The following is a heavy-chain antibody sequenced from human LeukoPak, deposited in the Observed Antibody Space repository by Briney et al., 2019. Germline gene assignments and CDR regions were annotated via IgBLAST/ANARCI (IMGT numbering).Heavy chain of an antibody. D-gene: IGHD4-11*01. Sequence: GGSQRLSCAASGFTLSSYAMSWVRQAPGKGLEWVSIVSGGGGSTYYADSVKGRFTISTDSSRNTVSLEMNSLRAEDTAVYYCTTGPTVTHPQNDYWGQGTLVTVSS. CDR1: GFTLSSYA. V-gene: IGHV3-23*01. J-gene: IGHJ4*02. CDR3: TTGPTVTHPQNDY. CDR2: VSGGGGST.